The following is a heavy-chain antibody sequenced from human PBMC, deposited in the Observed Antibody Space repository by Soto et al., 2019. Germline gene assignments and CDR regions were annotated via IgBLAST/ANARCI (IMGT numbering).Heavy chain of an antibody. CDR1: GFTFSRYG. V-gene: IGHV3-33*01. CDR3: ACGYSYSYLFDY. CDR2: IWYDGSNK. Sequence: QVQLVESGGGVVQPGTSLRLSCAASGFTFSRYGMHWVRQAPGKGLEWVAVIWYDGSNKYYADSVKGRFTISRDNSKNTLYLQMNSLRVEDTAVYYGACGYSYSYLFDYWGQGTLVTVSS. D-gene: IGHD5-18*01. J-gene: IGHJ4*02.